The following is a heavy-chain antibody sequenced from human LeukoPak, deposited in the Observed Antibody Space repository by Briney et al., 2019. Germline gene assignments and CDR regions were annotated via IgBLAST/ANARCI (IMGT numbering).Heavy chain of an antibody. CDR3: AKEGDYLWFGEFWPFDY. Sequence: GGSLRLSCAASGFTFNTYAMHWVRQAPGKGLEWVALISYDGKTTFYADSVKGRFTVSRDNSKNTLYLQMNSLRAEDTAVYYCAKEGDYLWFGEFWPFDYWGQGTLVTVSS. CDR1: GFTFNTYA. CDR2: ISYDGKTT. J-gene: IGHJ4*02. D-gene: IGHD3-10*01. V-gene: IGHV3-30*18.